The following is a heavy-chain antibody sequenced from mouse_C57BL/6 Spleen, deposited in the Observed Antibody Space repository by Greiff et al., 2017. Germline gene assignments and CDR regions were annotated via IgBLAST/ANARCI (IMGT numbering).Heavy chain of an antibody. CDR3: ARDGTTVVADAMDY. Sequence: VQLQPPGAELVRPGTSVKLSCKASGYTFTSYWMHWVKQRPGQGLEWIGVIDPSDSYTNYNQKFKGKATLTVDTSSSTAYLQLSSLTSEDSAVYYCARDGTTVVADAMDYWGQGTSVTVSS. V-gene: IGHV1-59*01. D-gene: IGHD1-1*01. J-gene: IGHJ4*01. CDR2: IDPSDSYT. CDR1: GYTFTSYW.